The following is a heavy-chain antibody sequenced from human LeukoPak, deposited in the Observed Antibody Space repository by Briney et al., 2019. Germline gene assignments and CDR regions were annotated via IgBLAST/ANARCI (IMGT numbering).Heavy chain of an antibody. J-gene: IGHJ6*03. CDR2: IYYSGST. Sequence: SETLSLTCTVSGGSISSSSYYWGWIRQPPGKGLEWIGSIYYSGSTYYSPSLKSRVTISVDTSKNQFSLKLSSVTAADTAVYYCARRRITMVRGVVGRYYYYYMDVWGKGTTVTISS. CDR3: ARRRITMVRGVVGRYYYYYMDV. CDR1: GGSISSSSYY. D-gene: IGHD3-10*01. V-gene: IGHV4-39*07.